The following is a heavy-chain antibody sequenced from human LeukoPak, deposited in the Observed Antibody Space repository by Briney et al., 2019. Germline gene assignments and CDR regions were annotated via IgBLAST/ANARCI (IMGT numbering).Heavy chain of an antibody. D-gene: IGHD4/OR15-4a*01. Sequence: ASVKVSCKASGYTFTSYAMHWVRQAPGQRFEWMGWINAGNGNTRYSQKFQGRVTITRDTSASTASMELSSLRSEDTAVYYCARGDDYKYFDCWGQGTPVTVSS. CDR2: INAGNGNT. CDR3: ARGDDYKYFDC. CDR1: GYTFTSYA. V-gene: IGHV1-3*01. J-gene: IGHJ4*02.